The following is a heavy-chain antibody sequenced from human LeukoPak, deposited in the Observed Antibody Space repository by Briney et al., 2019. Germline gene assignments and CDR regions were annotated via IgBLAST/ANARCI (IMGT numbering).Heavy chain of an antibody. J-gene: IGHJ3*02. CDR3: ARDRSGSRALDSFDI. V-gene: IGHV4-4*07. D-gene: IGHD1-26*01. CDR2: IYTSGST. Sequence: SETLSLTCTVSGGSISSYYWSWIRQPAGKGLEWIGRIYTSGSTNYNPSLKSRVTMSVDTSKNQFSLKLSSVTAADTAVYYCARDRSGSRALDSFDIWGQGTMVTVSS. CDR1: GGSISSYY.